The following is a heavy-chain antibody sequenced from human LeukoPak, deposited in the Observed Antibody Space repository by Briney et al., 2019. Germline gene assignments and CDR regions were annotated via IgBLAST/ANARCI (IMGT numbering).Heavy chain of an antibody. J-gene: IGHJ4*02. CDR3: ARKSSAVAGPFDY. D-gene: IGHD6-19*01. V-gene: IGHV3-21*01. CDR2: ISSTSSYI. CDR1: GFTFSSYA. Sequence: GGSLRLSCAASGFTFSSYAMNWVRQAPGKGLEWVSSISSTSSYIYYADSVKGRFTISRDNTKNSLYLQMNSLRAEDTAVYYCARKSSAVAGPFDYWGQGTLVTVSS.